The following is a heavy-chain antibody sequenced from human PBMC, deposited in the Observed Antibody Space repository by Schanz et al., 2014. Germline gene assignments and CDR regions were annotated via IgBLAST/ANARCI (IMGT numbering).Heavy chain of an antibody. CDR1: GGTFSSYT. Sequence: QVRLVQSGAEVKKPGSSVKVSCEASGGTFSSYTISWVRQAPGQGLEWMGWISTYTGNTNYAQRLQDRVTMTTDTSTSTAYMELRSLRSDDTAVYYCARNVIVTGRAFDLWGPGTMVTVS. CDR2: ISTYTGNT. D-gene: IGHD2-2*01. CDR3: ARNVIVTGRAFDL. V-gene: IGHV1-18*01. J-gene: IGHJ3*01.